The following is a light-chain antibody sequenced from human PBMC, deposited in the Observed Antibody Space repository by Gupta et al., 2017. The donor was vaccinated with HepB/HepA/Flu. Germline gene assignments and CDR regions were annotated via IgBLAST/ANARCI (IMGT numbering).Light chain of an antibody. Sequence: EIVLTQSPGTLSLSPGERATLSCRASQSVSSSYLAWYQQKPGQAPRLLIYGASSRATGIPDRFSGSGSGTEFTLTISRLEPEDFAVYYCQHEGSSPWTFGQETKVEIK. CDR1: QSVSSSY. CDR2: GAS. V-gene: IGKV3-20*01. J-gene: IGKJ1*01. CDR3: QHEGSSPWT.